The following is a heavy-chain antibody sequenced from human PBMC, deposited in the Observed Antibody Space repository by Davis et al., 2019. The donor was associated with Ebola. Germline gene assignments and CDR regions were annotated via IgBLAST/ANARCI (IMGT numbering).Heavy chain of an antibody. Sequence: ASVKVSCKGSGYTFTSYAISWVRQAPGQGLEWMGIINPSGGSTSYAQKFQGRVTMTRDTSTSTVYMELSSLRSEDTAVYYCARGDVLRFLEWFHSPYYYYGMDVWGQGTTVTVSS. V-gene: IGHV1-46*01. J-gene: IGHJ6*02. CDR3: ARGDVLRFLEWFHSPYYYYGMDV. D-gene: IGHD3-3*01. CDR1: GYTFTSYA. CDR2: INPSGGST.